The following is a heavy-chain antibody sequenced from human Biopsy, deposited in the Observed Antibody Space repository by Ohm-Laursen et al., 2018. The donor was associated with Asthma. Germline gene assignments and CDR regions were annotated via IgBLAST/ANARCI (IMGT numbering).Heavy chain of an antibody. CDR3: ARGYSGSDRIVYYYSGLEV. D-gene: IGHD5-12*01. V-gene: IGHV1-69*13. Sequence: ASVKVSCKASGDSFSNYAISWVRQAPGQGLEWMGGLIPVLGTPDHAQMFEGRVTITADESTSTAYMELSSLSSEDTAVYYCARGYSGSDRIVYYYSGLEVWGQGTRSPSL. CDR1: GDSFSNYA. J-gene: IGHJ6*02. CDR2: LIPVLGTP.